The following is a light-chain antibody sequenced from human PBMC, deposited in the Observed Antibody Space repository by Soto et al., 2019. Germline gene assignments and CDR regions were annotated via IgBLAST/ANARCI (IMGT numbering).Light chain of an antibody. CDR3: SSYTSSSTLVV. Sequence: QPVSVSGSPGQSITISCTGTSSDVGGYNYVSWYQQHPGKAPKVMIYDVSNRPSGVSNRFSGSKSGNTASLTISGLQAEDEADYYCSSYTSSSTLVVFGGGTKLTVL. J-gene: IGLJ2*01. CDR2: DVS. CDR1: SSDVGGYNY. V-gene: IGLV2-14*01.